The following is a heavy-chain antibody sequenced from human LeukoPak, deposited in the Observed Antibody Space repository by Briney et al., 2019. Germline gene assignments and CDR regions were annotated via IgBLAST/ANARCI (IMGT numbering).Heavy chain of an antibody. J-gene: IGHJ6*03. V-gene: IGHV3-7*01. CDR1: GFTFSSYW. CDR3: ARVNSPAITYYDFWSGYYTDYYYNYMDV. D-gene: IGHD3-3*01. CDR2: IKQDGSEK. Sequence: GGSLRLSCAASGFTFSSYWMSWVRQAPGKGLEWVANIKQDGSEKYYVDSVKGRFTISRDNAKNSLYLQMNSLRAEDTAVYYCARVNSPAITYYDFWSGYYTDYYYNYMDVWGKGTTVTVSS.